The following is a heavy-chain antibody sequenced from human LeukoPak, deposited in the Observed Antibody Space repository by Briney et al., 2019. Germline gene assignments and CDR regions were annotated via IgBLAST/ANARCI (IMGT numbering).Heavy chain of an antibody. Sequence: GGSLRLSCAASGFTFSSYGMHWVRQAPGKGLEWLAVIWFDGSNKYYTDSVKGRFAISRDNSRNTLYLQMNSLTAEDTAVYYCARWVGGDLYVFDIWGQGTMVTVSS. CDR2: IWFDGSNK. CDR1: GFTFSSYG. D-gene: IGHD4-17*01. CDR3: ARWVGGDLYVFDI. J-gene: IGHJ3*02. V-gene: IGHV3-33*01.